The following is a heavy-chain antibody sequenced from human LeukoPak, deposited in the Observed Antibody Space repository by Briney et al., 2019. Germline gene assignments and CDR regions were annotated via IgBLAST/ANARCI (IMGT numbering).Heavy chain of an antibody. Sequence: ASVKVSCKASGYTFTSYDISWVRQASGQGLEWMGGIIPIFGTANYAQKFQGRVTITADESTSTAYMELSSLRSEDTAVYYCAILPEGYCSGDSCYARDYWGQGTLVTVSS. V-gene: IGHV1-69*13. J-gene: IGHJ4*02. CDR2: IIPIFGTA. CDR1: GYTFTSYD. D-gene: IGHD2-15*01. CDR3: AILPEGYCSGDSCYARDY.